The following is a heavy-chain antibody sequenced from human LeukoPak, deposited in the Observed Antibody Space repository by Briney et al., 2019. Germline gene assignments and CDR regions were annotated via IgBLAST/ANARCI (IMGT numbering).Heavy chain of an antibody. CDR2: INHSGST. J-gene: IGHJ6*03. CDR3: ARAPIAAAGTSYYYYYYYMDV. D-gene: IGHD6-13*01. Sequence: SETLSLTCAVYGGSFSGYYWSWIRQPPGKGLEWIGEINHSGSTNYNPSLKSRVTISVDTSKNLFSLRLSSVTAADTAVYYCARAPIAAAGTSYYYYYYYMDVWGKGTTVTVSS. CDR1: GGSFSGYY. V-gene: IGHV4-34*01.